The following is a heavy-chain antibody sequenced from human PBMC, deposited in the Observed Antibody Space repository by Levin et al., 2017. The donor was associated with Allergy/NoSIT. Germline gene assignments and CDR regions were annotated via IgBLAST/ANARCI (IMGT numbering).Heavy chain of an antibody. CDR2: ISGSGGST. Sequence: PGGSLRLSCAASGFTFSSYAMSWVRQAPGKGLEWVSAISGSGGSTYYADSVKGRFTISRDNSKNTLYLQMNSLRAEDTAVYYCAKDMGDILTGYRFVGPFVYWGQGTLVTVSS. V-gene: IGHV3-23*01. D-gene: IGHD3-9*01. CDR1: GFTFSSYA. CDR3: AKDMGDILTGYRFVGPFVY. J-gene: IGHJ4*02.